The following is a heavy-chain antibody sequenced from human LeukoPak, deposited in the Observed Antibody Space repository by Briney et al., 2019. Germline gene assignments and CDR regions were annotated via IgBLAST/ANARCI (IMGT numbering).Heavy chain of an antibody. Sequence: SVKVSCKASGGTFSSYAISWVRQAPGQGLEWMGGIIPIFGTANYAQKFRGRVTTTADESTSTAYMELSSLRSEDTAVYYCASLTYYDFWSGYYTWNYFDYWGQGTLVTVSS. CDR2: IIPIFGTA. D-gene: IGHD3-3*01. CDR3: ASLTYYDFWSGYYTWNYFDY. CDR1: GGTFSSYA. J-gene: IGHJ4*02. V-gene: IGHV1-69*13.